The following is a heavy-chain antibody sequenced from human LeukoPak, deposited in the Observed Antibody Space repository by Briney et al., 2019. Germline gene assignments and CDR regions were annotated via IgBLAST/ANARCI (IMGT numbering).Heavy chain of an antibody. CDR3: ARDSVNWNYDY. J-gene: IGHJ4*02. D-gene: IGHD1-7*01. CDR1: GYTFTNYY. CDR2: INPSGGST. Sequence: ASVKVSCKASGYTFTNYYIHWVRQAPGQGLEWMGLINPSGGSTSYAQKFQGRVTMTRDMSMSTVYMELSSLRSEDTAVYYCARDSVNWNYDYWGQGTLVTVSS. V-gene: IGHV1-46*01.